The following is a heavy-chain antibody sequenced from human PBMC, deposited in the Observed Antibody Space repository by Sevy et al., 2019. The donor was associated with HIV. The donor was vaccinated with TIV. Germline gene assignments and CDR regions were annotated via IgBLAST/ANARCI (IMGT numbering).Heavy chain of an antibody. V-gene: IGHV1-69*13. Sequence: ASVKVSCKASGGTFSSYAISWVRQAPGQGLEWMGGIIPIFGTANYAQKFQGRVTITADESTSTAYMELSSLRSGDTAVYYCACTPGYYYYGMDVWGQGTTVTVS. CDR2: IIPIFGTA. J-gene: IGHJ6*02. CDR3: ACTPGYYYYGMDV. CDR1: GGTFSSYA.